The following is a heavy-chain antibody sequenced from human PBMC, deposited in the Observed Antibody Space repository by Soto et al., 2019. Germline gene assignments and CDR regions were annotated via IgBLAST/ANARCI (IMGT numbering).Heavy chain of an antibody. V-gene: IGHV1-46*01. Sequence: ASVKVSCKASGYTFTSYYMHWVRQAPGQGLEWMGIINPSGGSTSYAQKFQGRVTMTRDTSTSTVYMELSSLRSEDTAVYYCARLPGIAVAGTGGGDYWGQGTLVTVSS. J-gene: IGHJ4*02. CDR1: GYTFTSYY. CDR3: ARLPGIAVAGTGGGDY. D-gene: IGHD6-19*01. CDR2: INPSGGST.